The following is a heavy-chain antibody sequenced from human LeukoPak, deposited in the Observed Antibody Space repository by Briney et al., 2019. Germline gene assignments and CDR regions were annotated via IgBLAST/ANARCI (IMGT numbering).Heavy chain of an antibody. V-gene: IGHV4-59*01. CDR1: GGSINNYF. Sequence: PSETLSLTCTVSGGSINNYFWTWIRQSPGKGLEWIGCVSYDGDTYYSPSLESRVTISLDMPKRQFSLKLTSVTAADTAVYYCARDQNPTKWGHGTLVTVSS. D-gene: IGHD1-14*01. CDR3: ARDQNPTK. J-gene: IGHJ4*01. CDR2: VSYDGDT.